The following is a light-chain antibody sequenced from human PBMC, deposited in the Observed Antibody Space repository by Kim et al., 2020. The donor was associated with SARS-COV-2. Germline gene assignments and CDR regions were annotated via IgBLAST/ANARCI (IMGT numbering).Light chain of an antibody. J-gene: IGLJ3*02. Sequence: QSVLTQPPTASGTPGQRVTISCSGATSNIGNNYVFWYQHVPGTAPKLLIYDTNQRPSGVQDRFSGSKSGTSTSLAISGLRSEDEANYYCATWDDSLPGPAFGAGSQLTVL. CDR1: TSNIGNNY. CDR3: ATWDDSLPGPA. CDR2: DTN. V-gene: IGLV1-47*01.